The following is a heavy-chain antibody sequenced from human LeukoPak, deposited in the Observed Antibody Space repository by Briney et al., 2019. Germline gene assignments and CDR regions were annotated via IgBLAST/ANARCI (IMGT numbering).Heavy chain of an antibody. Sequence: SETLSLTCTVSGGSISSGSYYWSWIRQPAGKGLEWIGRIYTSGSTNYNPSLKSRVAISVDTSKNQFSLKLSSVTAADTAVYYRASEANLGAFDIWGQGTMVTVSS. CDR2: IYTSGST. D-gene: IGHD7-27*01. J-gene: IGHJ3*02. CDR1: GGSISSGSYY. CDR3: ASEANLGAFDI. V-gene: IGHV4-61*02.